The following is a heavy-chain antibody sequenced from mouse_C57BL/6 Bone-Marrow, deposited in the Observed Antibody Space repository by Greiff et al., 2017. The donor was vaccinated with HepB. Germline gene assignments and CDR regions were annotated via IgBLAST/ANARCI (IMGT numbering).Heavy chain of an antibody. J-gene: IGHJ3*01. Sequence: VHLVESGPGLVAPSQSLSITCTVSGFSLTSYGVDWVRQSPGKGLEWLGVIWGVGSTNYNSALKSRLSISKDNSKSQVFLKMNSLQTDDTAMYYCASLYSKFAYWGQGTLVTVSA. D-gene: IGHD2-5*01. CDR1: GFSLTSYG. V-gene: IGHV2-6*01. CDR3: ASLYSKFAY. CDR2: IWGVGST.